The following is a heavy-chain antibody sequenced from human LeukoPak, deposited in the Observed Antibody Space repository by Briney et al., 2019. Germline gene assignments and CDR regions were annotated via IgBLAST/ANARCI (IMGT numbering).Heavy chain of an antibody. J-gene: IGHJ6*02. CDR2: VSGYNGNT. CDR1: GYTFTHFG. CDR3: ARDCFLGGIGPYYYYYGMDV. V-gene: IGHV1-18*01. D-gene: IGHD3-3*01. Sequence: ASVKVSCKTSGYTFTHFGITWVRQAPGQGLEWMGWVSGYNGNTNYAQKFQGRVTITADKSTSTAYMELSSLRSEDTAVYYCARDCFLGGIGPYYYYYGMDVWGQGTTVTVSS.